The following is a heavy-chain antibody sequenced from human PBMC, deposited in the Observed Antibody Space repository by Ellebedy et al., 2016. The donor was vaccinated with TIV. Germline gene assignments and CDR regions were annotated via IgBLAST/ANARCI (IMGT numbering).Heavy chain of an antibody. V-gene: IGHV3-9*01. D-gene: IGHD3-16*01. CDR3: TKDISPGGADV. J-gene: IGHJ6*02. CDR1: GFTLNEYGFSDYA. Sequence: GGSLRLXXAASGFTLNEYGFSDYAMHWVRQTPGKGLEWVSGIYWGSNKIDYADSVRGRFTVSRDNAKNSLYLQMNSLRAEDTALYYCTKDISPGGADVWGQGTTVTVSS. CDR2: IYWGSNKI.